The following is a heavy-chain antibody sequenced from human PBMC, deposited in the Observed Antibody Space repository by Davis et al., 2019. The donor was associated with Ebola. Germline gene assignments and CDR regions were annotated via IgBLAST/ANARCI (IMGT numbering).Heavy chain of an antibody. J-gene: IGHJ6*02. CDR2: ISAYNGNT. CDR1: GYTFTSYA. Sequence: ASVKVSCKASGYTFTSYAISWVRQAPGQGLEWMGWISAYNGNTNYAQKLQGRVTMTTDTSTSTAYMELRSLRSDDTAVYYCARDEHCSGGSCYPPGGYYYGMDVWGQGTTVTVSS. V-gene: IGHV1-18*01. CDR3: ARDEHCSGGSCYPPGGYYYGMDV. D-gene: IGHD2-15*01.